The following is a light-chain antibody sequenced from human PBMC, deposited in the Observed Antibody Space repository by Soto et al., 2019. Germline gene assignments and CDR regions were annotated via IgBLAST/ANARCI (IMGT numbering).Light chain of an antibody. CDR1: QSLLYTNGYNY. V-gene: IGKV2-28*01. Sequence: MVQSPLSLPVTPGEAASISCRPSQSLLYTNGYNYLDWYLQKPGQSPQLLIYLGSNRAPGVPDRFSGSGSGTDFKLKISRVEAEDVGVYYCMQSLQDVTFGQGTRLEIQ. J-gene: IGKJ5*01. CDR3: MQSLQDVT. CDR2: LGS.